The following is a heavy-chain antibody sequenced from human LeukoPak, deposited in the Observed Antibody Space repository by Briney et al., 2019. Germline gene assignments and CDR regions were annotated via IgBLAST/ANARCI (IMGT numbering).Heavy chain of an antibody. V-gene: IGHV3-64*01. CDR3: ARDKRIGIRFLEWSFGFDP. J-gene: IGHJ5*02. CDR2: ISSNGGST. CDR1: GFTFSSYA. D-gene: IGHD3-3*01. Sequence: GGSLRLSCAASGFTFSSYAMHWVRQAPGKGLEYVSAISSNGGSTYYANSVKGRFTISRDNSKNTLYLQMGSLRAEDMAVYYCARDKRIGIRFLEWSFGFDPWGQGTLVTVSS.